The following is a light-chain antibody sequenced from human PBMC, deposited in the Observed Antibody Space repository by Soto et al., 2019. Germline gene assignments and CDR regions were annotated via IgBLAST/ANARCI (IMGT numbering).Light chain of an antibody. V-gene: IGLV1-44*01. J-gene: IGLJ2*01. Sequence: QSVLTQPPSASGTPGQRVTISCSGSSSNIGSNTVNWYQQLPGAAPKLLIYSNNQRPSGVPDRLSGSKSGTSASLAISRLQSEDEADYYCAAWGDSLNGLVFGGGTQLTVL. CDR3: AAWGDSLNGLV. CDR1: SSNIGSNT. CDR2: SNN.